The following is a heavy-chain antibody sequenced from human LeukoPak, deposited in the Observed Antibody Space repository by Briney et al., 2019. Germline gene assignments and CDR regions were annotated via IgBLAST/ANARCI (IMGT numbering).Heavy chain of an antibody. Sequence: SETLSLTCTVSGGSISSSSYYWGWIRQPPGKGLEWIGSIYYSGSTNYNPSLKSRVTISVDTSKNQFSLKLSSVTAADTAVYYCARTPSGRDYWGQGTLVTVSS. CDR1: GGSISSSSYY. CDR3: ARTPSGRDY. V-gene: IGHV4-39*07. CDR2: IYYSGST. J-gene: IGHJ4*02.